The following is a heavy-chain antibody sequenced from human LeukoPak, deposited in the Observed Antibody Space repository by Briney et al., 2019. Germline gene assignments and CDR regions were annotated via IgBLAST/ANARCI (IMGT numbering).Heavy chain of an antibody. V-gene: IGHV3-9*01. CDR3: AKDSSSGRYYCYGMDV. J-gene: IGHJ6*02. Sequence: GGSLRLSCAASGFTFDDYAMHWVRQAPGKGLEWVSGISWNSGSIGYADSVKGRFTISRDNAKNSLYLQMNSLRAEDTALYYCAKDSSSGRYYCYGMDVWGQGTTVTVSS. CDR1: GFTFDDYA. CDR2: ISWNSGSI. D-gene: IGHD6-19*01.